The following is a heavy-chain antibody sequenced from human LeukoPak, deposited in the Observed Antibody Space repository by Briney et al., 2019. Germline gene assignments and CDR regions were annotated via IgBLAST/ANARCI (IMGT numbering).Heavy chain of an antibody. CDR2: ISYDGSNK. CDR3: ARVLDDSSVSS. D-gene: IGHD3-22*01. V-gene: IGHV3-30*04. Sequence: PGGSLRLSCAASGFTFSSYAMHWVRQAPGKGLEWVAVISYDGSNKYYADSVKGRFTISRDNSKNTLYLQMNSLRAEDTAAYYCARVLDDSSVSSWGQGTLVTVSS. CDR1: GFTFSSYA. J-gene: IGHJ5*02.